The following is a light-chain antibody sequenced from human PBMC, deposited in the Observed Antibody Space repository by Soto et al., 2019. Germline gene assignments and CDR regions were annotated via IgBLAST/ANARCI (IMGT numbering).Light chain of an antibody. CDR3: QQYNSYWM. CDR2: DAS. Sequence: DIQMTQSPSTLSASVGDRVTITCRASQNIDDYLAWYQQKPGKEPKLLIYDASNLQSGVPSRFSGSGSGTEFTLIISSLQPDDFATYYCQQYNSYWMFGLGTKVDIK. J-gene: IGKJ1*01. V-gene: IGKV1-5*01. CDR1: QNIDDY.